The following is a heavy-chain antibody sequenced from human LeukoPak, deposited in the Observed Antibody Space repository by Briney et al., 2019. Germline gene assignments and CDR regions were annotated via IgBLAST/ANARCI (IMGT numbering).Heavy chain of an antibody. J-gene: IGHJ4*02. V-gene: IGHV3-11*01. CDR3: ARVGYSGSYYFDY. CDR2: ISSSGSTI. Sequence: PGGSLRLSCAASGFTFSDYYMSWIRQAPGKGLEWVSYISSSGSTIYYADSVKGRFTISRDNVKNSLYLQMNSLRAEDTAVYYCARVGYSGSYYFDYWGQGTLVTVSS. CDR1: GFTFSDYY. D-gene: IGHD1-26*01.